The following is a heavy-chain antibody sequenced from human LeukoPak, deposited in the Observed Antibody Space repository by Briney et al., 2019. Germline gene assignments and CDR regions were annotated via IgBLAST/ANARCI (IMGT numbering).Heavy chain of an antibody. Sequence: PSETLSLTCAVSGFSISSDYYWAWIRQPPGKGLEWIGSIHHSGTTAYNPSLRSRVTISVDTSKNQFSLKLTSVTAADAAVYFCARDFRDSGSSWGQGTLATVSS. CDR3: ARDFRDSGSS. V-gene: IGHV4-38-2*02. J-gene: IGHJ5*02. D-gene: IGHD1-26*01. CDR1: GFSISSDYY. CDR2: IHHSGTT.